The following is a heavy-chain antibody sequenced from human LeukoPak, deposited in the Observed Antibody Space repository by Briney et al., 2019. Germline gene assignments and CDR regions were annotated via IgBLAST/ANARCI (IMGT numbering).Heavy chain of an antibody. CDR1: GFTFGDYA. CDR3: TREGIKYSNYFDY. D-gene: IGHD4-11*01. Sequence: GGSLRLSCTASGFTFGDYAMSWVRQAPGKGLEWVGFIRSKAYGGTTEYAASVKGRFTISRDDSKSIAYLQMNSLKTEDTAVYYCTREGIKYSNYFDYWGQGTLVTVSS. CDR2: IRSKAYGGTT. V-gene: IGHV3-49*04. J-gene: IGHJ4*02.